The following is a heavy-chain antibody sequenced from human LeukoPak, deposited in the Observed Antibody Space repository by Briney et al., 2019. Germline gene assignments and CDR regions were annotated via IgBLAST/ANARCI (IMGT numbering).Heavy chain of an antibody. CDR2: IYYSGST. V-gene: IGHV4-59*11. CDR3: ARGRGWFGELFNYFDY. CDR1: GGSISSHY. D-gene: IGHD3-10*01. Sequence: PSETLSLTCTVSGGSISSHYWSWIRQPPGKGLEWIGYIYYSGSTNYNPPLKSRVTISVDTSKNQFSLKLSSVTAADTAVYYCARGRGWFGELFNYFDYWGQGTLVTVSS. J-gene: IGHJ4*02.